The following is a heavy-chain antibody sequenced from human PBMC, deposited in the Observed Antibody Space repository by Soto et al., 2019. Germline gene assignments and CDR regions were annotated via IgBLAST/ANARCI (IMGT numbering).Heavy chain of an antibody. Sequence: PGGSLRLSCAASGFTFSSYWMHWVRQTPGKGLVWVSRIKTDGSYTDYADSVKGRFTISRDNAKNTVYLQMNSLRAEDTAVYYCTRVGGSVSGMDVWGQGTTVTVSS. CDR2: IKTDGSYT. D-gene: IGHD1-26*01. CDR3: TRVGGSVSGMDV. V-gene: IGHV3-74*01. J-gene: IGHJ6*02. CDR1: GFTFSSYW.